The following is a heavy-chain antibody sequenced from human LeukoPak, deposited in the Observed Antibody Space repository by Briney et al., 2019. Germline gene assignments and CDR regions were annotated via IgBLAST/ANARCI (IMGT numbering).Heavy chain of an antibody. J-gene: IGHJ4*02. CDR1: GFTFSSYA. V-gene: IGHV3-23*01. Sequence: GGSLRLSCAASGFTFSSYARTGARQAPGKGRELLSTFSERGGSTYYADSVKGRLPISRDNSKNPLYLQMNSLRAEDAAVYYCARDGGSAYYWFFDYWGQGTLVTVSS. CDR2: FSERGGST. D-gene: IGHD3-3*01. CDR3: ARDGGSAYYWFFDY.